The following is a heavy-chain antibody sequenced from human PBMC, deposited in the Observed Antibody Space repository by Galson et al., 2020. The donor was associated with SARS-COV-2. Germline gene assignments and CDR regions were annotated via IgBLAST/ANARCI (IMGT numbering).Heavy chain of an antibody. D-gene: IGHD6-19*01. CDR1: GFTFDDYA. V-gene: IGHV3-9*01. CDR3: AKDVENSSGWYGDAFDI. CDR2: ISWNSGSI. Sequence: GGSLRLSCAASGFTFDDYAMHWVRQAPGKGLEWVSGISWNSGSIGYADSVKGRFTISRDNAKNSLYLQMNSLRAEDTALYYCAKDVENSSGWYGDAFDIWGQGTMVTVSS. J-gene: IGHJ3*02.